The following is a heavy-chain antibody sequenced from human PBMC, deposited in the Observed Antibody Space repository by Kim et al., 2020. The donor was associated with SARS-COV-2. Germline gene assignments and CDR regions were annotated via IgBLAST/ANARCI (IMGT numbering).Heavy chain of an antibody. V-gene: IGHV5-51*01. CDR3: ARLGCRGGSCYSIRWPFDY. CDR1: GYSFTSYW. Sequence: GESLKISCKGSGYSFTSYWIGWVRQMPGKGLEWMGIIYPGDSDTRYSPSFQGQVTISADKSISTAYLQWSSLKASDTAMYYCARLGCRGGSCYSIRWPFDYWGQGTLVTVSS. J-gene: IGHJ4*02. CDR2: IYPGDSDT. D-gene: IGHD2-15*01.